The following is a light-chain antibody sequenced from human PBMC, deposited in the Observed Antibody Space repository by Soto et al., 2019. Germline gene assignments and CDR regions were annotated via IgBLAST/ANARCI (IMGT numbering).Light chain of an antibody. CDR3: SSYAGNNNLV. CDR1: SRYVGGYNY. J-gene: IGLJ2*01. Sequence: QSALTQPPSASVSPGQSVTISCTGTSRYVGGYNYVSWYQQHPGKAPKLMIYEVSKRPSGVTDRFSGSKSGNTASLTVSGLQAEDEADYYCSSYAGNNNLVFGGGTKLTVL. CDR2: EVS. V-gene: IGLV2-8*01.